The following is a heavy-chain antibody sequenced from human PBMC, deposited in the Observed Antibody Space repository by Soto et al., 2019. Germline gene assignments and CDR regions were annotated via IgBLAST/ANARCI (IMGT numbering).Heavy chain of an antibody. V-gene: IGHV1-69*13. CDR2: IIPIFGTA. Sequence: ASVKVSCKASGGTFSSYAISWVRQAPGQGLEWMGGIIPIFGTANYAQKFQGRVTITADESTSTAYMELSSLRSEDTAVYYCARVALERQPYYFDYWGQGTLVTVSS. D-gene: IGHD1-1*01. CDR3: ARVALERQPYYFDY. CDR1: GGTFSSYA. J-gene: IGHJ4*02.